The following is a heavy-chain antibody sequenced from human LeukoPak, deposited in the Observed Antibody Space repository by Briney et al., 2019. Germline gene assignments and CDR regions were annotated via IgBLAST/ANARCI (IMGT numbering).Heavy chain of an antibody. Sequence: SETLSLTCAVYGGSFSDYFWGWIRQPPGKGLEWIGEINHSGRTYYNPSLKSRVTVSVDTSKNQFSLNLSSVTAADTAVYYCARDVVVVPAAIHYGMDVWGQGTTVTVSS. D-gene: IGHD2-2*01. V-gene: IGHV4-34*01. J-gene: IGHJ6*02. CDR3: ARDVVVVPAAIHYGMDV. CDR1: GGSFSDYF. CDR2: INHSGRT.